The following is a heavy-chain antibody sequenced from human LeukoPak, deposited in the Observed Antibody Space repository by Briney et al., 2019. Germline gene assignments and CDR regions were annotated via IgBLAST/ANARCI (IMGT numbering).Heavy chain of an antibody. CDR2: ISCSGGST. V-gene: IGHV3-23*01. CDR3: AKDRRLREQFFDY. Sequence: GGSLRLSCAAPGFTFRSYAMSWVRQAPGKGLEWVSAISCSGGSTYYADSVKGRFTISRDNSKNTLYLQMNSLRAEDTAVYYCAKDRRLREQFFDYWGQGTLVTVSS. CDR1: GFTFRSYA. D-gene: IGHD1-1*01. J-gene: IGHJ4*02.